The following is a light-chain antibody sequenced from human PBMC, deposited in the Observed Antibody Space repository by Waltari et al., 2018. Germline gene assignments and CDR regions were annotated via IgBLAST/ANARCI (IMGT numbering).Light chain of an antibody. CDR3: QERYSTLYT. Sequence: DIQLTQSPSSLSASVGDRVTIPCRASQRIDNHFNWYKQKPGKAPQLLIYGASTLQSGVPSRLSGSGSGAEFTLTISSLQPEDIATFSCQERYSTLYTFGQGTKVEIK. J-gene: IGKJ2*01. V-gene: IGKV1-39*01. CDR2: GAS. CDR1: QRIDNH.